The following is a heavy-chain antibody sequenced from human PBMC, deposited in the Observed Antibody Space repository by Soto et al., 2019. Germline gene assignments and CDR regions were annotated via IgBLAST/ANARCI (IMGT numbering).Heavy chain of an antibody. Sequence: ASVKVSCKASGGTFSSYAISWVRQAPGQGLEWMGGIIHIFGTANYAQKFQGRVTITADESTSTAYMELSSLRSEDTAVYYCARARAQSDLTIFGVVKAFDPWGQGTLVTVSS. D-gene: IGHD3-3*01. V-gene: IGHV1-69*13. J-gene: IGHJ5*02. CDR3: ARARAQSDLTIFGVVKAFDP. CDR2: IIHIFGTA. CDR1: GGTFSSYA.